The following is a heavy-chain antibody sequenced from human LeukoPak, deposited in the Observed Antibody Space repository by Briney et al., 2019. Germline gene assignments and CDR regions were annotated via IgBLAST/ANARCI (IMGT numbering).Heavy chain of an antibody. D-gene: IGHD2-8*02. CDR3: ARDSGGGEITPFDP. CDR1: GGTFSSYA. J-gene: IGHJ5*02. V-gene: IGHV1-46*01. Sequence: ASVKVSCKASGGTFSSYAISWVRQAPGQGLEWMGITNPSGGSTSYAQKFQGRVTMTRDTSTSTVYMELSSLRSEDTAVYYCARDSGGGEITPFDPWGQGTLVTVSS. CDR2: TNPSGGST.